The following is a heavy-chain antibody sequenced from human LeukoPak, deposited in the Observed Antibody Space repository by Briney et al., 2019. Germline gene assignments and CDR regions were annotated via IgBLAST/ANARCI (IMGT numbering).Heavy chain of an antibody. J-gene: IGHJ6*03. Sequence: GGSLRLSCAASGFTFSSYGMHWVRQAPGKGLEWVALIRYDGSNKYYADSVKGRFTISRDNSKNTLYLQMNSLRAEDTAVYYCAKNPDDFWSLYYYMDVWGKGTTVTVSS. CDR1: GFTFSSYG. V-gene: IGHV3-30*02. CDR3: AKNPDDFWSLYYYMDV. D-gene: IGHD3-3*01. CDR2: IRYDGSNK.